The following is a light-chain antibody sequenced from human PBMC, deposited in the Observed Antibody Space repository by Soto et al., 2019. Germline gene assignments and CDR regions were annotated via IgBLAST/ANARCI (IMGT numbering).Light chain of an antibody. J-gene: IGLJ2*01. CDR1: SSNIGAGYD. Sequence: QAVVTQPPSVSGAPGQRVTICCTGSSSNIGAGYDVHWYQQLPGTAPKLLIYGNSNRPSGVPDRFSGSKSGTSASLAITGLQAEDEADYYCQSYDSSLSGWKVFGGGTKLTVL. CDR3: QSYDSSLSGWKV. V-gene: IGLV1-40*01. CDR2: GNS.